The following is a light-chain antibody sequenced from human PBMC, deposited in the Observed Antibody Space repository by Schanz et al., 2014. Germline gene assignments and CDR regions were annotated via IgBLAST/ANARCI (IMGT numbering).Light chain of an antibody. CDR3: QHRSYWRGT. CDR2: GAS. CDR1: QSVSSSY. V-gene: IGKV3D-20*02. Sequence: EIVLTQSPGTLSLSPGERATLSCRASQSVSSSYLAWYQQKPGQAPRLLIYGASSRATGIPDRFGGSGSGTDFTLTISRLAPEDFAFYYCQHRSYWRGTFGQGTKLEIK. J-gene: IGKJ2*02.